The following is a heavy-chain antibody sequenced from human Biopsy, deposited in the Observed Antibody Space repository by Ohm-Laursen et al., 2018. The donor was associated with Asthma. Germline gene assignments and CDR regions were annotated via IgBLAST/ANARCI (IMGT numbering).Heavy chain of an antibody. CDR1: PGSFSGFF. CDR3: ARGPNYHGSGRAPIGMDV. J-gene: IGHJ6*02. V-gene: IGHV4-59*01. Sequence: GTLSLTCDVSPGSFSGFFWTWIRQPPGKGLEWLGYIYYTGSDNYNPSLKSRVTISVDTSKNQFSLRLNSVTAADTAVYYCARGPNYHGSGRAPIGMDVWGQGTTVTVSS. D-gene: IGHD3-10*01. CDR2: IYYTGSD.